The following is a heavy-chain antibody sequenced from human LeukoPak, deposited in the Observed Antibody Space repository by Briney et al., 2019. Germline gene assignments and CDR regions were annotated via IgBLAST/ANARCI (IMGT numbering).Heavy chain of an antibody. CDR2: IHHRGRT. V-gene: IGHV4-4*02. CDR1: GGSIISDKW. Sequence: SETLSLTCAVSGGSIISDKWWNWVRQPPGKGLEWIGEIHHRGRTNYNPSLKSRVTISVDKSKNQFSLKLSSVTAADTAVYYCARDAYDSSGYSFDYWGQGTLVTVSS. CDR3: ARDAYDSSGYSFDY. J-gene: IGHJ4*02. D-gene: IGHD3-22*01.